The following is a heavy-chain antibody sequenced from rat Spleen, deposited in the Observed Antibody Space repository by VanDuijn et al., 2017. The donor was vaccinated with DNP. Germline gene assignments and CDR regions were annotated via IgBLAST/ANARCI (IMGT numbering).Heavy chain of an antibody. CDR3: IRRTVVTGAMDA. Sequence: EVQLVESGGGLVQPGRSMKLSCAASGFTFSSFPMAWVRQAPTKGLEWVATISTSGGSTYYRDSVKGRFTISRDNAQNTLDLQMNSLRSDDTATYYCIRRTVVTGAMDAWGQGTAVAVSS. CDR1: GFTFSSFP. CDR2: ISTSGGST. V-gene: IGHV5-46*01. J-gene: IGHJ4*01. D-gene: IGHD1-1*01.